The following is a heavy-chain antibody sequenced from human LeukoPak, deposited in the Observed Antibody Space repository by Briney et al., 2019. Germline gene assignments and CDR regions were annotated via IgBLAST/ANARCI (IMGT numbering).Heavy chain of an antibody. J-gene: IGHJ4*02. CDR1: GFTFSSYE. Sequence: GGSLRLSCAASGFTFSSYEMNWVRQAPGKGLEWVAVISYDGSNKYYADSVKGRFTISRDNSKNTLYLQMNSLRAEDTAVYYCAKDREGASDYWGQGTLVTVSS. D-gene: IGHD1-26*01. CDR2: ISYDGSNK. V-gene: IGHV3-30*18. CDR3: AKDREGASDY.